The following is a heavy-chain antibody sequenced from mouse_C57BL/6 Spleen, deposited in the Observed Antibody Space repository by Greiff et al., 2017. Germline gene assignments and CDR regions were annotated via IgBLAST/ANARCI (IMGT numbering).Heavy chain of an antibody. V-gene: IGHV3-6*01. D-gene: IGHD2-4*01. J-gene: IGHJ3*01. CDR3: ARGGYYDYGAWFAY. CDR2: ISYDVRN. Sequence: VQLKESGPGLVKPSQSLSLTCSVTGYSITSGYYWNWIRQFPGNKLEWMGYISYDVRNNYTPSLKNRISITRDTSKNQFCLKLNSVTTEDTATYYCARGGYYDYGAWFAYWGQGTLVTVSA. CDR1: GYSITSGYY.